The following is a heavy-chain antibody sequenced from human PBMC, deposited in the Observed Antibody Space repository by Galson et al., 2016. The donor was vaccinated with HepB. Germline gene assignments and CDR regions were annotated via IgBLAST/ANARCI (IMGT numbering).Heavy chain of an antibody. D-gene: IGHD3-16*02. J-gene: IGHJ4*02. CDR2: ISRSSSNI. Sequence: SLRLSCAASGFNFSRYSMNWVRQAPGKGLEWVSYISRSSSNIYYVDSVKGRFTVSRDNAKNSLYLQMNSLRDEDTAVYYCAGLNYAYIWGSYRSVDYWGQGTLVTVSS. V-gene: IGHV3-48*02. CDR3: AGLNYAYIWGSYRSVDY. CDR1: GFNFSRYS.